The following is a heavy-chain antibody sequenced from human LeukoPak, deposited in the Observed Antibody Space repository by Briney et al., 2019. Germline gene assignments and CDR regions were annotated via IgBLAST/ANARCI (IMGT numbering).Heavy chain of an antibody. V-gene: IGHV3-30*02. Sequence: GGSLRLSCAASGFTFSAYGMHWVRQAPGKGLEWVAFIRYAGSNKYYADSVQGRFTISRDNSKNTLYLQMNSLRAEDTAAYYCAKVLGDYSRENPFDYWGQGTLVTVSS. CDR2: IRYAGSNK. D-gene: IGHD4-11*01. J-gene: IGHJ4*02. CDR3: AKVLGDYSRENPFDY. CDR1: GFTFSAYG.